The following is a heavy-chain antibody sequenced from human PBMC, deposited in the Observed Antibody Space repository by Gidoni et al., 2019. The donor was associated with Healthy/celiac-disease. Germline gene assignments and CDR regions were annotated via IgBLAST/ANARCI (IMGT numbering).Heavy chain of an antibody. CDR3: WNSGGGRFDY. V-gene: IGHV4-39*01. D-gene: IGHD6-19*01. Sequence: QLQLQESGPGLVQPSETLSLTCTVSGGSISSSSYYWGWIRQPPGKGLEWIGSIYYSGSTYYNPSLKSRVTISVDTSKNQFSLKLSSVTAADTAVYYCWNSGGGRFDYWGQGTLVTVSS. CDR2: IYYSGST. J-gene: IGHJ4*02. CDR1: GGSISSSSYY.